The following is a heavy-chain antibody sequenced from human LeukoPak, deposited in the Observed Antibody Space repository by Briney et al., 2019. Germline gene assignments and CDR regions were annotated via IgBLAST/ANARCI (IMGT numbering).Heavy chain of an antibody. CDR3: ARDADGYED. V-gene: IGHV3-7*01. CDR2: IKEDGSEN. D-gene: IGHD5-24*01. Sequence: GGSLRLSCAASGFSFSRAWMSWVRQAPGKGLEWVANIKEDGSENYYADSVKGRFAISKDNAKNSLLLQMNSLRAEDTAMYYCARDADGYEDWGQGTLVIVSS. CDR1: GFSFSRAW. J-gene: IGHJ4*02.